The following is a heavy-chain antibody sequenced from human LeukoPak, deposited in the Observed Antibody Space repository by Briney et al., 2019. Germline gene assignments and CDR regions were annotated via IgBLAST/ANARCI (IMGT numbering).Heavy chain of an antibody. V-gene: IGHV3-48*04. J-gene: IGHJ3*02. CDR2: ISSSGSTI. CDR1: GFTFRTSG. Sequence: GGSLRLSCAASGFTFRTSGMSWVRQAPGKGLEWVSYISSSGSTIYYADSVKGRFTMSRDNAKNSLYLQMNSLRAEDTAVYYCAKQSADWYNTDAFDIWGQGTMVTVSS. CDR3: AKQSADWYNTDAFDI. D-gene: IGHD1/OR15-1a*01.